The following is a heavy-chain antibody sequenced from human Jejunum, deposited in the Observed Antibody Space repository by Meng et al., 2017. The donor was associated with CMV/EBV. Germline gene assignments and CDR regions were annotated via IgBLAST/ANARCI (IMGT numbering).Heavy chain of an antibody. V-gene: IGHV4-4*07. CDR2: VYSSGST. CDR1: TNSFTTYF. Sequence: QVQLQESGPGLVKPSETLSLTCTVSTNSFTTYFWNWIRQPAGKGLEWIGRVYSSGSTGSHPSLRSRVLLSVDRSKNQFSLKLTSVTAADTAVYYCAADAGHGDPLEYWGQGTLVTVSS. J-gene: IGHJ4*02. CDR3: AADAGHGDPLEY. D-gene: IGHD4-17*01.